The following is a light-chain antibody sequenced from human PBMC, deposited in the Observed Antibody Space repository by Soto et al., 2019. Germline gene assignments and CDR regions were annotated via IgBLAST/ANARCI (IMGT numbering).Light chain of an antibody. CDR3: LQRKKWTPLT. J-gene: IGKJ4*01. CDR2: DAS. Sequence: EIVLTQSQATLSLSPGERAALSCRASETVDSFLAWYQQKPGQAPRLLIYDASKRATGMTARFSGSASGTQFTLTISSIETEDFAVYYSLQRKKWTPLTFGGGNKVEIK. CDR1: ETVDSF. V-gene: IGKV3-11*01.